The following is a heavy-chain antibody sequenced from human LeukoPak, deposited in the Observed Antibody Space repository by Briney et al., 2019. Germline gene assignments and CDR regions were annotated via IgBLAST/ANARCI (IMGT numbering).Heavy chain of an antibody. CDR3: ARDLGYSSGPNY. J-gene: IGHJ4*02. D-gene: IGHD6-19*01. V-gene: IGHV3-21*01. Sequence: GGSLRLSCTASAFTFSGSTMYWVRQAPGKGLEWVSYISGGSSFTYYVDSVKGRFTISRDNAKNSLYLQMNSLRAEDTAVYYCARDLGYSSGPNYWGQGTRVTVSS. CDR1: AFTFSGST. CDR2: ISGGSSFT.